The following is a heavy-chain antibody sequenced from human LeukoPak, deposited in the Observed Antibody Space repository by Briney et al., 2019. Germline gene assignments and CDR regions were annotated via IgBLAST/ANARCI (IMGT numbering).Heavy chain of an antibody. Sequence: GASVKVSCKASGYTFTGYYMHWVRQAPGQGLEWMGWINPNSGGTNYAQKFQGRVTMTRDTSISTAYMELRSLRSDDTAVYYCARDPAVAGVLRFLEWLPPGNGMDVWGQGTTVTVSS. CDR3: ARDPAVAGVLRFLEWLPPGNGMDV. CDR2: INPNSGGT. CDR1: GYTFTGYY. D-gene: IGHD3-3*01. V-gene: IGHV1-2*02. J-gene: IGHJ6*02.